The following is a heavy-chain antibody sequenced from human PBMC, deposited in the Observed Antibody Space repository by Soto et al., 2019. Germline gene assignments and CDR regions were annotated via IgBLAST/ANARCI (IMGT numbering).Heavy chain of an antibody. J-gene: IGHJ6*03. CDR2: LSSSGSLI. CDR3: TRDGSGGSSEVYYGYYMDV. V-gene: IGHV3-21*01. Sequence: EVQLVEAGGGLVKPGGYLRLSCAASGFTFSSYSMNSVRQAPGKGLEWVSSLSSSGSLIYYADSVKDRFNISRDNAKNSLYLQISSLRAEDTVVYYCTRDGSGGSSEVYYGYYMDVWGEGTTVTVAS. CDR1: GFTFSSYS. D-gene: IGHD2-15*01.